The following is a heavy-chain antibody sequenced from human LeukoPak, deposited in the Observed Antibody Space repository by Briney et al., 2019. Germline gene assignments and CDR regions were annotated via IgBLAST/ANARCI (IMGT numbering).Heavy chain of an antibody. Sequence: SVKVSCKAPGYTFTSRYLHWVRQAPGQALEWMGWITPLNANTKYAQKFQGRVTITRDRSRNTVYMEMTSLRSEDTAVYFCARGDDGGLDYWGQGTLVTVSS. D-gene: IGHD1-1*01. CDR3: ARGDDGGLDY. V-gene: IGHV1-45*02. CDR2: ITPLNANT. J-gene: IGHJ4*02. CDR1: GYTFTSRY.